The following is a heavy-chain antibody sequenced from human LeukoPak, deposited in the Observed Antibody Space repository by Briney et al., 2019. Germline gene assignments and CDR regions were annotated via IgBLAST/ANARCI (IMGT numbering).Heavy chain of an antibody. D-gene: IGHD1-1*01. V-gene: IGHV3-66*01. CDR3: AGGGGTAGYYYQMDV. CDR2: IYIAGTT. J-gene: IGHJ6*02. CDR1: GFSVSNNY. Sequence: GGSLRLSCAVSGFSVSNNYVSWVRQAPGKGLEWVAIIYIAGTTYHADSVRGRFIISRDNSKNTVYLQMNSLRADDTAVYYCAGGGGTAGYYYQMDVWGQGTTVTVSS.